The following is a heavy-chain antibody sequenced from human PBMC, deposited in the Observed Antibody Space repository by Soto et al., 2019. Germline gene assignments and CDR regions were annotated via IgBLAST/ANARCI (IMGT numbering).Heavy chain of an antibody. V-gene: IGHV1-18*01. CDR2: ISAYDGKT. J-gene: IGHJ5*02. D-gene: IGHD3-3*01. CDR1: GYTFNTYG. CDR3: ARDPHEFWTSYWFDP. Sequence: ASVKVSCKTSGYTFNTYGINWVRQAPGQGLELMGWISAYDGKTTYAEKFQGRVIMTTHTSTSTAYMGLRSLRSDDTAIYYCARDPHEFWTSYWFDPWGQGTPVTVSS.